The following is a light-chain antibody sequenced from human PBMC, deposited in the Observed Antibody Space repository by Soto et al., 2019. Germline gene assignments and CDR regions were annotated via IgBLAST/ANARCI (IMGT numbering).Light chain of an antibody. Sequence: DIQVTQSPSTLAASVGDRVTITCRASQNIERWFAWYQQKPGKAPKLLLYDVSSLESGVPSRFSGSGSATEFILTINGLQPDDFATYFCQQFKSGTWTFGQGTKVDIK. J-gene: IGKJ1*01. CDR2: DVS. V-gene: IGKV1-5*01. CDR1: QNIERW. CDR3: QQFKSGTWT.